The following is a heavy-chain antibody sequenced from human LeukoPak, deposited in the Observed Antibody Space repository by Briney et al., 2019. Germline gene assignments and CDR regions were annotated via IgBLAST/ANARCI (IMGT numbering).Heavy chain of an antibody. CDR1: GFTFSNYS. CDR2: ISSSSIFI. J-gene: IGHJ4*02. V-gene: IGHV3-21*01. CDR3: ARGWSGCYDH. Sequence: PGGSLRLSCVASGFTFSNYSMNWLRQAPGQGLEWVASISSSSIFINYADSVKGRFTISRDNAKKALYLQMNSLRTDDTAVYFCARGWSGCYDHRGQGILVTVSS. D-gene: IGHD3-3*01.